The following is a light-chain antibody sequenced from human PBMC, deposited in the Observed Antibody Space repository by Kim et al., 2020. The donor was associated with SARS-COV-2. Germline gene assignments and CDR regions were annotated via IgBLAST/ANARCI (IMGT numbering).Light chain of an antibody. CDR2: WAS. CDR1: QSVIYSSNNKNY. Sequence: DIVMTQSPDSLAVSLVERATIKCKSSQSVIYSSNNKNYLAWYQQKPGQPPKLLIYWASTRESGVPDRFSGSGSGTDFTLTISSLQAEDMAIYYCEQYSSAPYTLGQGTKLEI. V-gene: IGKV4-1*01. CDR3: EQYSSAPYT. J-gene: IGKJ2*01.